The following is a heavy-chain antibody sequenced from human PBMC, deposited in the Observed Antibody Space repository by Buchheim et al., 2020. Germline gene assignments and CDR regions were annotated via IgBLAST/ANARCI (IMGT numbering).Heavy chain of an antibody. CDR3: ARLTPMMTYYYDSSGYNGGFDP. CDR2: IYPGDSDT. V-gene: IGHV5-51*01. Sequence: EVQLVQSGAEVKKPGESLKISCKGSGYSFTSYWIGWVRQMPGKGLEWMGIIYPGDSDTRYSPSFQGQVTISADKSIRTAYPQWSSLKASDTAMYYCARLTPMMTYYYDSSGYNGGFDPWGQGTL. D-gene: IGHD3-22*01. CDR1: GYSFTSYW. J-gene: IGHJ5*02.